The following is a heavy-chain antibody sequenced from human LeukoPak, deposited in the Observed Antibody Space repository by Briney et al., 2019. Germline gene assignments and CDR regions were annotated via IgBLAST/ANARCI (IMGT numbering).Heavy chain of an antibody. D-gene: IGHD2-2*01. Sequence: ASVTVSCKASGYTFTSYGISWVRQAPGQGLEWMGWISAYNGNTNYAQKLQGRVTMTTDTSTSTAYMELRSLRSDDTAVYYCARVGDIVVVPAAKALDYWGQGTLVTVSS. CDR1: GYTFTSYG. V-gene: IGHV1-18*01. J-gene: IGHJ4*02. CDR3: ARVGDIVVVPAAKALDY. CDR2: ISAYNGNT.